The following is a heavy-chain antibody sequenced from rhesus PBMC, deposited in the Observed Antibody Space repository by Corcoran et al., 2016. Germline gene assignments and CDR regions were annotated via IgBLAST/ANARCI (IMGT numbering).Heavy chain of an antibody. CDR1: GFTFSDHY. D-gene: IGHD5-24*01. CDR3: TRPDPSGYSFYYGLDS. CDR2: FRSKAYGGTT. J-gene: IGHJ6*01. Sequence: EVQLVESGGGLVQPGGSLRLSCAASGFTFSDHYMYWVRQAPGKGLEWGGFFRSKAYGGTTEYAAAVKGRLNISIDNSKSLAYLQMNSLKTEHTAVYYCTRPDPSGYSFYYGLDSWGQGVVVTVSS. V-gene: IGHV3-184*01.